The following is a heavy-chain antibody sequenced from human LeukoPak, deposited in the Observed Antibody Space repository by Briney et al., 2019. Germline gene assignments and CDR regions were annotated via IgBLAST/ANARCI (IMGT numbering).Heavy chain of an antibody. Sequence: PSETLSLTCAVSGGSISSSNWWSWVRQPPGKGLEWIGEIYHSGSANYNPSLKSRVTMSVDTSKNQFSLKLSSVTAADTAVYYCARLSIPGYFVDYWGQGTLVTVSS. V-gene: IGHV4-4*02. CDR3: ARLSIPGYFVDY. CDR2: IYHSGSA. J-gene: IGHJ4*02. D-gene: IGHD3-22*01. CDR1: GGSISSSNW.